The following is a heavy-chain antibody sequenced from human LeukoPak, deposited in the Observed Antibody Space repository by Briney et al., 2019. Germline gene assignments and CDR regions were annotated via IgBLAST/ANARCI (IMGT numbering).Heavy chain of an antibody. J-gene: IGHJ4*02. V-gene: IGHV3-23*01. CDR3: AKTQKYCSSTSCPPREGDY. Sequence: GGSLRLSCAASGFTFSSYAMSWVRQAPGKGLGWVSAISGSGGSTYYADSVKGRFTISRDNSKNTLDLQMNSLRAEDTAVYYCAKTQKYCSSTSCPPREGDYWGQGTLVTVSS. CDR1: GFTFSSYA. D-gene: IGHD2-2*01. CDR2: ISGSGGST.